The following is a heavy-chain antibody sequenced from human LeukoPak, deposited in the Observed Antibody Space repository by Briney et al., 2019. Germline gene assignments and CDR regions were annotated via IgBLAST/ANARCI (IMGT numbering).Heavy chain of an antibody. V-gene: IGHV3-21*04. CDR3: APRPGPTAY. CDR1: RFTFSTSS. J-gene: IGHJ4*02. Sequence: GGSLRLSCAASRFTFSTSSMHWVRQAPGKGLEWVSSISPSGTYIYYADSVKGRFTISRDNSRNTLYLQMTSLRADDTAVYYCAPRPGPTAYWGQGILVTVSS. CDR2: ISPSGTYI.